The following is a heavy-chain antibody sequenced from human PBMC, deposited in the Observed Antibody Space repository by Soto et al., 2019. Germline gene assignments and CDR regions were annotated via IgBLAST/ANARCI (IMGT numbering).Heavy chain of an antibody. D-gene: IGHD3-16*01. CDR1: GFMFSSEA. J-gene: IGHJ3*01. V-gene: IGHV3-23*01. CDR3: AKTGVRSGLWEALDV. CDR2: VSGSGGDT. Sequence: EVKLLESGGGLVQPGGSLRLSCAASGFMFSSEAMTWVRQVPGKGLQWVALVSGSGGDTHYRDSVKGRFIISRDNSKNTVYLQMNSLRAEDTAVYHCAKTGVRSGLWEALDVWGQGAMVIVSS.